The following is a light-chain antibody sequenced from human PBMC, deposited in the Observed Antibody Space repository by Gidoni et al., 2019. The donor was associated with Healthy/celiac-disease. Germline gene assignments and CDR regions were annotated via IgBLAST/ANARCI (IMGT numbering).Light chain of an antibody. V-gene: IGKV3-20*01. CDR1: PSVSSSY. CDR3: QQYGSSPWT. J-gene: IGKJ1*01. CDR2: GAS. Sequence: VLPQSPGTLSSSPGERATLSCRASPSVSSSYLAWYQQKPGQAPRLLIYGASSRATGIPDRFSGSGSGTDFTLTISRLEPEDFAVDYCQQYGSSPWTFGQGTKVEIK.